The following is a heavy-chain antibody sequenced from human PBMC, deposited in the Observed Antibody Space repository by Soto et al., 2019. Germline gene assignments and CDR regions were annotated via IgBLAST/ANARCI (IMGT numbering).Heavy chain of an antibody. D-gene: IGHD3-22*01. CDR3: AGAYVVITYWFDP. Sequence: QVQLVQSGAEVKKPGASVKVSCKASGYTFTSYAMHWVRQAPGQRLEWMGWINAGNGNTKYSQKFQGRVTITRDTSENTAYMELSSLRSEGTAVYYCAGAYVVITYWFDPWGQGPLVTVSS. J-gene: IGHJ5*02. CDR2: INAGNGNT. V-gene: IGHV1-3*01. CDR1: GYTFTSYA.